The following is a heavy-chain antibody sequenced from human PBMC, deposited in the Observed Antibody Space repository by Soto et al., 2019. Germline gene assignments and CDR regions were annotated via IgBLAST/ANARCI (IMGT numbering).Heavy chain of an antibody. CDR2: INHSGST. J-gene: IGHJ6*02. Sequence: QVKLQQWGAGLLKPSETLSLTCAVYGGSFSGYYWSWIRQPPGKGLEWIGEINHSGSTNYNPSLKSRVTISVDTSKNQFSLKLSSVTAADTAVYYCARGRRGWRGGMDVWGQGTTVTVSS. CDR3: ARGRRGWRGGMDV. D-gene: IGHD5-12*01. V-gene: IGHV4-34*01. CDR1: GGSFSGYY.